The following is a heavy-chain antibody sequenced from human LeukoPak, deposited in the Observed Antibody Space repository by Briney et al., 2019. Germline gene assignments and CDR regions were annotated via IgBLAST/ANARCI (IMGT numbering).Heavy chain of an antibody. CDR3: AKGRTFDI. J-gene: IGHJ3*02. CDR2: ISYDGSNK. V-gene: IGHV3-30*18. CDR1: GFTFSSYS. Sequence: RGSLRLSCAASGFTFSSYSMNWVRQAPGKGLEWVAVISYDGSNKYYADSVKGRFTISRDNSKNTLYLQMNSLRAEDTAVYYCAKGRTFDIWGQGTMVTVSS.